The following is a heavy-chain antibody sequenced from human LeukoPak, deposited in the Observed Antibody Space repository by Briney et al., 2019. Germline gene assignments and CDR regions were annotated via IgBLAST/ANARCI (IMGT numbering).Heavy chain of an antibody. Sequence: GGSLRLSCAASGFTFSSYEMNWVRQAPGKGLEWVSYISSSGSTIYYADSVKGRFTISRDNAKNSLYLQMNSLRAEDTAVYYCARDDYGDYLEWFDPWGQGTLVTVSS. CDR1: GFTFSSYE. V-gene: IGHV3-48*03. D-gene: IGHD4-17*01. J-gene: IGHJ5*02. CDR2: ISSSGSTI. CDR3: ARDDYGDYLEWFDP.